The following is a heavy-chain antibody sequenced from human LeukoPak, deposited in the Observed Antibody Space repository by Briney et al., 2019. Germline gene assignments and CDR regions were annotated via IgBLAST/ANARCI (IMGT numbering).Heavy chain of an antibody. D-gene: IGHD1-26*01. J-gene: IGHJ2*01. CDR2: IIGTAGSA. CDR3: AKRMTGSSGIYNFDL. CDR1: GFTFSSYA. V-gene: IGHV3-23*01. Sequence: GGSLRLSCAASGFTFSSYAMSWVRQAPGKGLEWVSAIIGTAGSAYYADSVKGRFTISRDNSKNTLYLQMNSLRAEDTAVYYCAKRMTGSSGIYNFDLWGRGTLVTVSS.